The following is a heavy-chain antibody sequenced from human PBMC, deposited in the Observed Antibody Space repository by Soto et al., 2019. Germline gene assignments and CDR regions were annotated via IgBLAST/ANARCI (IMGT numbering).Heavy chain of an antibody. CDR1: GGSISSGDYY. CDR3: ARDPYGSGGSCYPGYFQH. D-gene: IGHD2-15*01. J-gene: IGHJ1*01. CDR2: IYYSGST. Sequence: QVQLQESGPGLVKPSQTLSLTCTVSGGSISSGDYYWSWIRQPPGKGLEWIGYIYYSGSTYYNPSLKSRVTISVDTSKNQFSLKLSSVTAADTAVYYCARDPYGSGGSCYPGYFQHWGQGTLVTVSS. V-gene: IGHV4-30-4*01.